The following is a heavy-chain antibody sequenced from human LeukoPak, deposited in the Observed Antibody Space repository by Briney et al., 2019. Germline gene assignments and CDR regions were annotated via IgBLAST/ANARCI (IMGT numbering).Heavy chain of an antibody. D-gene: IGHD3-3*01. CDR1: GYTFTSYY. V-gene: IGHV1-46*01. CDR2: INPSGGST. CDR3: ARDRRGNYDFWSLTMDV. Sequence: ASVKVSCKASGYTFTSYYMHWVRQAPGQGLEWMGIINPSGGSTSYAQKFRGRVTMTRDTSTSTVYMELSSLRSEDTAVYYCARDRRGNYDFWSLTMDVWGKGTTVTVSS. J-gene: IGHJ6*04.